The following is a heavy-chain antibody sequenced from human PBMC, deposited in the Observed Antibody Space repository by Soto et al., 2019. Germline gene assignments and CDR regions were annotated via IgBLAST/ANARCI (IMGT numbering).Heavy chain of an antibody. CDR3: ARDRSGYFQH. CDR2: IYYSGST. Sequence: SETLSLTCTVSGDSISSGGYYWSWIRQHPGKGLEWIGYIYYSGSTYYNPSLKSRVTISVDTSKNQFSLKLSSETAADTAVYYCARDRSGYFQHWGQGTLVTVSS. V-gene: IGHV4-31*03. CDR1: GDSISSGGYY. J-gene: IGHJ1*01.